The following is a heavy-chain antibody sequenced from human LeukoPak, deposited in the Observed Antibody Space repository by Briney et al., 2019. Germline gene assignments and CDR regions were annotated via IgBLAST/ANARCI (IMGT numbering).Heavy chain of an antibody. Sequence: ASVKVSCKASGYTFSDLYIHWVRQAPGQGLEWMGWINPDGGGTEFEQKFQDRVTVTRDTSTSTAFLEISRLTFDDTAVYYCARPPSREAEGFDIWGQGTMVIDSS. J-gene: IGHJ3*02. CDR1: GYTFSDLY. D-gene: IGHD1-26*01. V-gene: IGHV1-2*02. CDR2: INPDGGGT. CDR3: ARPPSREAEGFDI.